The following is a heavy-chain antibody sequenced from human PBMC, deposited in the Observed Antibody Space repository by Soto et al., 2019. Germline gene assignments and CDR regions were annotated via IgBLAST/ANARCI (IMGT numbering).Heavy chain of an antibody. D-gene: IGHD2-2*01. CDR2: INPNSGGT. J-gene: IGHJ6*02. V-gene: IGHV1-2*02. CDR3: ARGSTSRYYYYYYGMDV. CDR1: GYTFTGYY. Sequence: GASVKVSCKASGYTFTGYYMHWVRQAPGQGLEWMGWINPNSGGTNYAQKFQGRVTMTRDTSISTAYMELSRLRSGDTAVYYCARGSTSRYYYYYYGMDVWGQGTTVTVSS.